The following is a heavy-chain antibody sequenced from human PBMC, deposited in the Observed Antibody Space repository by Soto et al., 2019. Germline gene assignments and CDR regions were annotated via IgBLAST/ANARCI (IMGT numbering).Heavy chain of an antibody. Sequence: NPSGTLSLTCTVSGGSISSYFWSGILQPPGKGLERIGYIYYSGSTNYNPSLKSRVTISVDTSKNQFSLKLSSVTAADTAVYYCARQLTAHDILTGYRYNWFDPWGQGTLVTVSS. V-gene: IGHV4-59*08. CDR1: GGSISSYF. J-gene: IGHJ5*02. D-gene: IGHD3-9*01. CDR3: ARQLTAHDILTGYRYNWFDP. CDR2: IYYSGST.